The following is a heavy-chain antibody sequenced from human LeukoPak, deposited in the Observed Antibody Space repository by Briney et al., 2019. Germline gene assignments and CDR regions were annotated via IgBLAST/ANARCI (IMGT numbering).Heavy chain of an antibody. CDR2: INEDGSTT. Sequence: GGSLRLSCAASGFTFSSNWMHWVRQAPGKGLVWVSRINEDGSTTNYADSVKGRSTIFRDNAKNTLYLQMNSLRAEDTAVYYCARMRVATIRFGRWFDPWGQGTLVTVSS. V-gene: IGHV3-74*01. D-gene: IGHD5-12*01. CDR1: GFTFSSNW. CDR3: ARMRVATIRFGRWFDP. J-gene: IGHJ5*02.